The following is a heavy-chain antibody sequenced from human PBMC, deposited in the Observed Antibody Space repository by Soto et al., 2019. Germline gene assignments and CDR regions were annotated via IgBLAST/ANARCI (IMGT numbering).Heavy chain of an antibody. D-gene: IGHD3-22*01. CDR1: GGSFSGYY. CDR3: ASRRHSSGYYYYFDY. V-gene: IGHV4-34*01. J-gene: IGHJ4*02. CDR2: INHSGST. Sequence: QVQLQQWGAGLLKPSETLSLTCAVYGGSFSGYYWSWIRQPPGKGLEWIGEINHSGSTNYNPSLKSRFTISVDTSKNQFSLKLSSVTAADTDVYYCASRRHSSGYYYYFDYWGQRTLVTVST.